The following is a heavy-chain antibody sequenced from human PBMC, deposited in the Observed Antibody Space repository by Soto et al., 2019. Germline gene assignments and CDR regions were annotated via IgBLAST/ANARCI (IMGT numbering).Heavy chain of an antibody. CDR3: AKEMIASTLADFFDY. D-gene: IGHD2-21*01. J-gene: IGHJ4*02. CDR2: ISGSGGRT. CDR1: GFTFSNYG. V-gene: IGHV3-23*01. Sequence: EVQLLESGGGLIQPGGSLRLSCEASGFTFSNYGMTWVRLAPGKGLEWVSTISGSGGRTFYADPVKGRFTISRDNSKNTQYLQMNSLRAEYTAVYYCAKEMIASTLADFFDYWGQGTLVTVSS.